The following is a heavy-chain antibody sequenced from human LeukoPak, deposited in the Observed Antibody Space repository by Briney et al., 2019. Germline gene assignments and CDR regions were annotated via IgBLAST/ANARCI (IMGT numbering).Heavy chain of an antibody. CDR2: MNPASGNT. CDR3: ASHTYYLSSGSFGH. J-gene: IGHJ4*02. CDR1: GYTFTSFV. V-gene: IGHV1-8*01. Sequence: ASVTVSCKASGYTFTSFVINWVRQATGQGPEWMGWMNPASGNTGYAQRFRGRGTMTRGTAISTASLELSSLTSEDTGVYYCASHTYYLSSGSFGHWGQGTLVTVSS. D-gene: IGHD3-10*01.